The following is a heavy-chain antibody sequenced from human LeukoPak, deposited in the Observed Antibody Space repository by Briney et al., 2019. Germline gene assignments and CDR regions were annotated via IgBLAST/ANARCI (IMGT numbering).Heavy chain of an antibody. CDR3: AKEAGYSGYDYPDY. CDR1: GFTFSSYA. V-gene: IGHV3-23*01. J-gene: IGHJ4*02. Sequence: PGGSLRLSCAASGFTFSSYAMSWVRPAPGKGLEWVSAISGSGYSTYYADSVKGRFTISGDNSKNTLYLQMNSLRAEDTAVYYCAKEAGYSGYDYPDYWGQGTLVTVSS. D-gene: IGHD5-12*01. CDR2: ISGSGYST.